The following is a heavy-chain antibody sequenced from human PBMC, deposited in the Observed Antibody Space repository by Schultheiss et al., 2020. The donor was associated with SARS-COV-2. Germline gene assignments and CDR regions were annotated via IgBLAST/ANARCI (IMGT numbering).Heavy chain of an antibody. V-gene: IGHV1-18*01. CDR2: ISPYNGDT. J-gene: IGHJ6*02. CDR1: RYTFSTYN. Sequence: ASVKVSCKASRYTFSTYNINWVRQAPGEGLEWMGWISPYNGDTNSVQKFQGRVTMTTDTSTSTAYMELRSLTSDDTAVYYCARGGRWGYYGMDVWGQGTTVTVSS. D-gene: IGHD7-27*01. CDR3: ARGGRWGYYGMDV.